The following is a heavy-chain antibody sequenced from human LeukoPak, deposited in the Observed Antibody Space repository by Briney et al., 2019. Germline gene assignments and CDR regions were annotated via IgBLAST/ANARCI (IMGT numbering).Heavy chain of an antibody. J-gene: IGHJ1*01. CDR2: IYYSGST. Sequence: MPSETLSLTCTVSGGSISSGGYYWSWIRQHPGKGLEWIGYIYYSGSTYYNPSLKSRVTISVDTSKNQFSLKLSSVTAADTAVYYCARFPSKTYYYDSSGYYANFQHWGQGTLVTVSS. D-gene: IGHD3-22*01. CDR1: GGSISSGGYY. CDR3: ARFPSKTYYYDSSGYYANFQH. V-gene: IGHV4-31*03.